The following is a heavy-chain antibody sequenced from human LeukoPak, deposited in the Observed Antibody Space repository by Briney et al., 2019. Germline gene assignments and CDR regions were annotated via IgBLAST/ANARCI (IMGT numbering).Heavy chain of an antibody. CDR3: ARGLYIRYFDF. CDR1: GGSFSGYY. D-gene: IGHD4-11*01. CDR2: INHGEGT. J-gene: IGHJ4*02. V-gene: IGHV4-34*01. Sequence: SETLSLTCGVYGGSFSGYYWSWIRQPPGKGLEWIGEINHGEGTNYNPSLKSRVTISVDTSKNQFSLKLSSVTAADTAVYYCARGLYIRYFDFWGQGALVTVSS.